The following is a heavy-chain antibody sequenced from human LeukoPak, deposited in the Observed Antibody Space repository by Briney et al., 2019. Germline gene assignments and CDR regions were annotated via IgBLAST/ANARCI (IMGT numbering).Heavy chain of an antibody. V-gene: IGHV4-61*02. CDR2: IYTSGST. Sequence: SQTLSLTCTVSGGSISSGSYYWSWIRQPAGKGLEWIGRIYTSGSTNYNPSLKSRVTMSVDTSKNQFSLKLSSVTAADTAVYYCARRGSRQQLVQGFDYWGQGTLVTVSS. CDR1: GGSISSGSYY. D-gene: IGHD6-13*01. J-gene: IGHJ4*02. CDR3: ARRGSRQQLVQGFDY.